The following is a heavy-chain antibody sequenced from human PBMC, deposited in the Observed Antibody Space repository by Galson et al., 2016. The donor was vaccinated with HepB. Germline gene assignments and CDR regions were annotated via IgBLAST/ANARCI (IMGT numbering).Heavy chain of an antibody. CDR3: ARQLPYCSGGSCYSGWFDP. V-gene: IGHV4-34*01. CDR2: VTSSGST. D-gene: IGHD2-15*01. J-gene: IGHJ5*02. CDR1: GGSFSDYH. Sequence: SLTCALYGGSFSDYHWSWIRQSPGKGLEWIGRVTSSGSTDYIPSLKSRVTISIDTSKNQFSLRLTSVTAADTSTYYCARQLPYCSGGSCYSGWFDPWGQGTLVTVSS.